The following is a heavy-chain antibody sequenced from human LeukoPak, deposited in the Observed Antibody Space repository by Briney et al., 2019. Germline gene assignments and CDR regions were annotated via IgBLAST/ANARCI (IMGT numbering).Heavy chain of an antibody. CDR2: INPNSGGT. CDR3: ARDSELVYCSGGSCYSSAFDI. J-gene: IGHJ3*02. CDR1: GYTFTGYY. V-gene: IGHV1-2*02. D-gene: IGHD2-15*01. Sequence: ASVKVSCKASGYTFTGYYMHWVRQAPGQGLEWMGWINPNSGGTNYAQKFQGRVTMTRDTSISTAYMELSRLRSDDTAVYYCARDSELVYCSGGSCYSSAFDIWGQGTMVTVS.